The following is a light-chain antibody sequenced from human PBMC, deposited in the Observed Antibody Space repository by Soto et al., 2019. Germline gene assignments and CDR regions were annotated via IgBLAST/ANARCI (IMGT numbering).Light chain of an antibody. J-gene: IGKJ4*01. Sequence: DIQMTQSPYSLSASVGDRETITCQASQDISNYLNWYQQKPGKAPKLLIYDASNLETGVPSRFSGSGSGTDFTFTISSLQPEDIATYYCQQYDNLPLTFGGGTKVEIK. CDR1: QDISNY. CDR3: QQYDNLPLT. V-gene: IGKV1-33*01. CDR2: DAS.